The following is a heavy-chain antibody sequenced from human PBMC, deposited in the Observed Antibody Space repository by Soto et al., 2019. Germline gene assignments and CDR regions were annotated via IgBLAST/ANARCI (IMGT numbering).Heavy chain of an antibody. V-gene: IGHV3-23*01. CDR1: GFTFSSYA. CDR3: AKDRVDGYNLTAFDY. J-gene: IGHJ4*02. D-gene: IGHD5-12*01. Sequence: GGSLRLSCAASGFTFSSYAMSWVRQAPGKGLEWVSAISGSGGSTYYADSVKGRFTISRDNSKNTLYLQMNSLRAEDTAVYYCAKDRVDGYNLTAFDYWGQGTRVTVSS. CDR2: ISGSGGST.